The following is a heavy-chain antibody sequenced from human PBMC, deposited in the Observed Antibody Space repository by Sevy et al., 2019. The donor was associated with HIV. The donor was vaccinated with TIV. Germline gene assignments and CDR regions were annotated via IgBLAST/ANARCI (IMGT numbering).Heavy chain of an antibody. Sequence: GGSLRLSCSASGFAFRTYAFHWVRQAPGRGLEWVGLISCNGDNAFYANSVRGRFTISRDNSKSTLYLELNNLTPDDTAVYYCAKGPACEFTSFLYHWGQGTLVTVSS. CDR1: GFAFRTYA. CDR3: AKGPACEFTSFLYH. J-gene: IGHJ5*02. V-gene: IGHV3-30*04. CDR2: ISCNGDNA.